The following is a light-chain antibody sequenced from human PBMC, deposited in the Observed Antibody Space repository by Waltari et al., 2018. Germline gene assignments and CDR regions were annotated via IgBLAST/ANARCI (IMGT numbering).Light chain of an antibody. V-gene: IGLV4-69*01. CDR3: QTGGHGTWV. CDR2: VNSDGRH. CDR1: SGHTTNI. Sequence: QLVLTQSPSASASLGASVKLTCTLSSGHTTNIIAWLQQKPEKGPRYLMKVNSDGRHHKGVEMPDRFSGSSSGAERYLPISSLKSEDEADYYCQTGGHGTWVFGGGTRLTVL. J-gene: IGLJ3*02.